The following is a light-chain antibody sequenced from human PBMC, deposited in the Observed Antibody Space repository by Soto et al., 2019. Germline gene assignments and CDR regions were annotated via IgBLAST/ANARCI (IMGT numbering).Light chain of an antibody. Sequence: DIQMTQSPSSLSASVGDRVTITCQASQDISNYLNWYQQKPGKAPTLLIYDASNLETGVPSRFSGSGSGTDFTFTISSLQPEYIATYYCQQYDNLPLTFGPGTKVDIK. CDR2: DAS. CDR1: QDISNY. J-gene: IGKJ3*01. CDR3: QQYDNLPLT. V-gene: IGKV1-33*01.